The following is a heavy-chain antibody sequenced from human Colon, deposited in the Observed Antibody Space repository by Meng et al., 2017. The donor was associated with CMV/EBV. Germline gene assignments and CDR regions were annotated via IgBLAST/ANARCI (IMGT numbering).Heavy chain of an antibody. D-gene: IGHD3-9*01. V-gene: IGHV3-53*01. CDR2: IYRCGPT. CDR1: GFTVSSNY. Sequence: AGSLRLSCAASGFTVSSNYMSWVRQAPGQGLERISIIYRCGPTYYAESVKGRVTISRDNSQTTLYLQMNSLRAEDTAVYYCSSSGRPSTDILGYFDDWGQGTLVTVSS. CDR3: SSSGRPSTDILGYFDD. J-gene: IGHJ4*02.